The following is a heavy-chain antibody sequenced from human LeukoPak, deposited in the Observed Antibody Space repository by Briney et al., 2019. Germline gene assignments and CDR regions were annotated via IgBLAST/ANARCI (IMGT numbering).Heavy chain of an antibody. D-gene: IGHD4-23*01. CDR1: GGSISSSDYY. Sequence: PSETLSLTCTVSGGSISSSDYYWGWIRQPPGKGLEWNGSIYYSVTTYYNPSLKSRVTISVDTSKNQFSLKLNSVTAADTAVYYCARDRLRWPKIDYWGQGTLVTVSS. V-gene: IGHV4-39*07. J-gene: IGHJ4*02. CDR3: ARDRLRWPKIDY. CDR2: IYYSVTT.